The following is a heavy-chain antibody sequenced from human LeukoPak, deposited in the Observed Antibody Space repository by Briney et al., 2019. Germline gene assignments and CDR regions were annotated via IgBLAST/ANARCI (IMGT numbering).Heavy chain of an antibody. J-gene: IGHJ4*02. V-gene: IGHV4-38-2*02. CDR2: IYQSGST. CDR3: ARNRDGYNSFDY. CDR1: GYSISSGHY. D-gene: IGHD5-24*01. Sequence: SETLSLICTVSGYSISSGHYWGWIRQPPGKGLEWIGTIYQSGSTYFNPSLKSRVTILVDTAKNQFSLKLSSVTAADTAVYYCARNRDGYNSFDYWGQGTLVTVSS.